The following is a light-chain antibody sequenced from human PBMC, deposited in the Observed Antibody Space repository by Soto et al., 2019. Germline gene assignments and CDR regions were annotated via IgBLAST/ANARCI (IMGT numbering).Light chain of an antibody. Sequence: DIQMTQSPSTLSVSVGDRVTITCRASQSISSWLVSYQQKPGKAPKLLIYDVSSLESGVSSRFSGSGYGTEFNLTIGPLQPDDFSTYYCQQYNPFWTFGQGDKV. CDR1: QSISSW. CDR3: QQYNPFWT. J-gene: IGKJ1*01. CDR2: DVS. V-gene: IGKV1-5*01.